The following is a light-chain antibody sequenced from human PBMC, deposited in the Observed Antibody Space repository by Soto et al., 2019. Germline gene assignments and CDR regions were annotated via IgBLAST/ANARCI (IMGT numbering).Light chain of an antibody. CDR1: QGISSY. Sequence: DLQLTQSPSFLSASVGDRVTITCRASQGISSYLAWYLQKPGKAPKLLIYAASTLQSGVPSRFSGSGSGTEFTLTISSLQPEDFATYYCQQLNSYPSITFGQGTRLEIK. J-gene: IGKJ5*01. V-gene: IGKV1-9*01. CDR2: AAS. CDR3: QQLNSYPSIT.